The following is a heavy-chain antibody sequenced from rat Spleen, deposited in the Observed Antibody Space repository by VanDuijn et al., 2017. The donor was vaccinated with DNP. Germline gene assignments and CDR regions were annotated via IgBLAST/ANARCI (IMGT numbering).Heavy chain of an antibody. CDR2: VSYGGDTT. J-gene: IGHJ2*01. CDR1: GITFSNSG. Sequence: EVQLVESGGGLVQPGRSLKLSCAASGITFSNSGMHWIRQAPTQGLEWVASVSYGGDTTYYRDSVKGRFTISRDNGKSSLYLQMDSLGSEDTASYFCTRGNYPGINTFDYWGQGVMVTVSS. V-gene: IGHV5S23*01. CDR3: TRGNYPGINTFDY. D-gene: IGHD1-4*01.